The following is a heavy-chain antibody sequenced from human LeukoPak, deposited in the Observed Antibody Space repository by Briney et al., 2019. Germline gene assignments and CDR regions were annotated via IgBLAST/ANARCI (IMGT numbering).Heavy chain of an antibody. CDR2: ISSSSSYI. D-gene: IGHD5-18*01. CDR1: GFTFSTYA. J-gene: IGHJ4*02. V-gene: IGHV3-21*01. Sequence: GGSLRLSCAASGFTFSTYAMNWVRQAPGKGLEWVSSISSSSSYICYADSVKGRFTISRDNAKNSLYLQMNSLRAEDTAVYYCTRDGWIQLWRGKMYYFDYWGQGTLVTVSS. CDR3: TRDGWIQLWRGKMYYFDY.